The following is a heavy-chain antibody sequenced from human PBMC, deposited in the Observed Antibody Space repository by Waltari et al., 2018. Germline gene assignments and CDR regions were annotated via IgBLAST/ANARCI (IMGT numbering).Heavy chain of an antibody. D-gene: IGHD2-15*01. CDR1: ELLYQDSW. V-gene: IGHV3-74*03. CDR2: SKSDGTNI. J-gene: IGHJ4*02. CDR3: TRNPGY. Sequence: EVQLVESGGGLVQPGGSLRLSCAVSELLYQDSWPDWVVEGPGQVLLWVSRSKSDGTNIKYADAVRGRFTISRDSAKNTFYLQMNSLRVEDTAVYYCTRNPGYWGQGTLVTVAS.